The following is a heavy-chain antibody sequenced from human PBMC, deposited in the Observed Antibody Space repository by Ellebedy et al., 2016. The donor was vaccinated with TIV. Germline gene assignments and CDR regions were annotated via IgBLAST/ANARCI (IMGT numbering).Heavy chain of an antibody. CDR1: GFTFSGHS. CDR3: VRVVRGLDH. V-gene: IGHV3-21*01. Sequence: GESLKISXAASGFTFSGHSMNWVRQAPGKGLEWVSSISSSSTTIYYADSVKGRFTISRDNAKNSLYLQMNSLRAEDTALYYCVRVVRGLDHWGQGTLVTVSS. CDR2: ISSSSTTI. J-gene: IGHJ5*02. D-gene: IGHD3-10*01.